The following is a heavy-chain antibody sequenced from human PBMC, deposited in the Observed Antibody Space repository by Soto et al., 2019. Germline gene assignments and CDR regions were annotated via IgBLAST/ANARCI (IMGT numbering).Heavy chain of an antibody. Sequence: QVQLQQWGAGLLKPSETLSLTCAVYGGSFSGYYWSWIRQPPGKGLEWIGEINHSGSTNYNPSLKSRVTITVDTSKNQFSLKLSSVTAADTAVYYCARGRGGRTPFDYWGQGTLVTVSS. CDR1: GGSFSGYY. CDR3: ARGRGGRTPFDY. D-gene: IGHD2-15*01. CDR2: INHSGST. V-gene: IGHV4-34*01. J-gene: IGHJ4*02.